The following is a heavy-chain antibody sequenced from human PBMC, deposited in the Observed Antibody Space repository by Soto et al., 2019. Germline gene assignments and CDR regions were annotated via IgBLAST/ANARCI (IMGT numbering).Heavy chain of an antibody. D-gene: IGHD3-22*01. CDR1: GFTFSSYA. J-gene: IGHJ3*02. CDR2: ISGSGGST. Sequence: GGSLRLSCAASGFTFSSYAMSWVRQAPGKGLEWVSAISGSGGSTYYADSVKGRFTISRDNSKNTLYLQMNSLRAEDTAVYYCAKDNDSSGFFYLTAAFDIWGKGTRVTVS. V-gene: IGHV3-23*01. CDR3: AKDNDSSGFFYLTAAFDI.